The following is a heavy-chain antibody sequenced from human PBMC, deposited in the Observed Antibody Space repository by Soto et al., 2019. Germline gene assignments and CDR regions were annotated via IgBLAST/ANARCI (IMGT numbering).Heavy chain of an antibody. D-gene: IGHD1-26*01. CDR2: IMPIFGTA. Sequence: QVQLVQSGAEVKKPGSSVKVSCKASGGTFSSYAISWVRQAPGQGLEWMGGIMPIFGTANYAQKFQGRVTIAADESTSTAYMELGSLRSEDTAVYYCERARGLGSGSYATFDFWGQGALVTVSS. J-gene: IGHJ4*02. CDR1: GGTFSSYA. CDR3: ERARGLGSGSYATFDF. V-gene: IGHV1-69*12.